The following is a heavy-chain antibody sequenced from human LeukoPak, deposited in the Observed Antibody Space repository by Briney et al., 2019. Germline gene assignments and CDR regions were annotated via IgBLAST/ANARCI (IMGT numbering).Heavy chain of an antibody. CDR1: GEPFSGYY. V-gene: IGHV4-34*01. J-gene: IGHJ4*02. CDR2: INHSGST. Sequence: SETLSLTXAVYGEPFSGYYWNWIRQTPGKGLEWIGEINHSGSTNYNPSLKSRVTMSVDTSKNQFSLKLSSVTAADTAVYYCARGPYYGSGSFPYWGQGTLVTVSS. CDR3: ARGPYYGSGSFPY. D-gene: IGHD3-10*01.